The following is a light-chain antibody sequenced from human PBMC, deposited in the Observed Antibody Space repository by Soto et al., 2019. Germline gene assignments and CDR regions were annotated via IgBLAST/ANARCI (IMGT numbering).Light chain of an antibody. CDR2: TAS. CDR1: QSVSSSY. V-gene: IGKV3-20*01. J-gene: IGKJ2*01. Sequence: EIVLTQSPGTLSLSPGERATLSCRASQSVSSSYLAWYQQKPGQAPRLLIYTASTLQSGVPSRFSGSGAGAEFTLTVSSLHPEDFATYYCQQSYSPPYTFSQGTRLEIK. CDR3: QQSYSPPYT.